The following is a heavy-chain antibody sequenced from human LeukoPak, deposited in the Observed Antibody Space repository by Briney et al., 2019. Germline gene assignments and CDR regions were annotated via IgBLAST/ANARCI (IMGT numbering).Heavy chain of an antibody. D-gene: IGHD6-13*01. Sequence: GGSLRLSCAASGFTFSDYWMHWVRQAPGKGLVWVSRVNRDGSSTSYADSVKGRFTISRDNAKNTLSLQMNSLRAEDTAAYYCARDRSISAAGDTYWGQGTLVTVSS. CDR1: GFTFSDYW. J-gene: IGHJ4*02. V-gene: IGHV3-74*01. CDR2: VNRDGSST. CDR3: ARDRSISAAGDTY.